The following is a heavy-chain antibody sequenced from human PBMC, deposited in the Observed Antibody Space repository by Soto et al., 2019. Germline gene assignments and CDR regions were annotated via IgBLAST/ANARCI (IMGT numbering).Heavy chain of an antibody. V-gene: IGHV4-34*01. CDR3: ARVLGNDAFDI. J-gene: IGHJ3*02. CDR2: INHSGST. CDR1: GGSFSGYY. Sequence: SETLSLTCAVFGGSFSGYYWNWIRQPPGKGLEWIGEINHSGSTNYNPSLKSRVTISVDKSKNQFSLKLSSVTAADTAVYYCARVLGNDAFDIWGQGTMVTVSS. D-gene: IGHD3-3*02.